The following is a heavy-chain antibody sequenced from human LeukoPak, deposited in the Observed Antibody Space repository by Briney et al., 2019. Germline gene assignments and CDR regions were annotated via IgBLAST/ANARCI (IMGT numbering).Heavy chain of an antibody. Sequence: PSQTLSLTCTVSGGSISSGDYYWSWIRQPPGKGLEWIGYIYYSGSTYYNPSLKSRVTISVDTSKNQFSLKLSSVTAADTAVYYCARDPRLVPAAIHWGQGTLVTVSS. CDR3: ARDPRLVPAAIH. V-gene: IGHV4-30-4*08. CDR2: IYYSGST. CDR1: GGSISSGDYY. J-gene: IGHJ4*02. D-gene: IGHD2-2*01.